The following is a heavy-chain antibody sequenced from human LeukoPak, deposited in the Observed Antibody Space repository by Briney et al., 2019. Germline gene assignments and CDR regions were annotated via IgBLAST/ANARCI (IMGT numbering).Heavy chain of an antibody. D-gene: IGHD3-10*01. V-gene: IGHV3-11*01. CDR3: VRARGAGPGAHFDY. J-gene: IGHJ4*02. Sequence: GGSLRLSCAASGLIFSDEYMSWIRQAPGKGLEWVSYISNTADFIAYADSVKGRFTISRDNAKNSLYLQMNSLRAGDAAAYYCVRARGAGPGAHFDYWGQGTLVTVSS. CDR2: ISNTADFI. CDR1: GLIFSDEY.